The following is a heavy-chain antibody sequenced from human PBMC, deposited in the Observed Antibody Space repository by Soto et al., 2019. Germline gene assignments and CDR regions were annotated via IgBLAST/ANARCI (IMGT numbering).Heavy chain of an antibody. V-gene: IGHV3-9*01. J-gene: IGHJ4*02. CDR3: AKDTGYSSLFDY. Sequence: EVQLVESGGGLVQPGRSLRLSCAASGFTFDDYAMHWVRQAPGKSLEWVSGISWNSGSIGYADSVKGRFTISRDNAKNSLYLQMNSLRAEDTALYYCAKDTGYSSLFDYWGQGTLVSVSS. CDR2: ISWNSGSI. D-gene: IGHD4-4*01. CDR1: GFTFDDYA.